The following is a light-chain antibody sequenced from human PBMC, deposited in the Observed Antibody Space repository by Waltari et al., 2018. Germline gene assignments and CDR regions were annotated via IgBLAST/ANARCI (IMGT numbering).Light chain of an antibody. CDR2: DVS. J-gene: IGLJ3*02. Sequence: QSALTQPRSVSGSPGQSVTISCTGTSSDVGGYNYVSWYQQHPGKAPKLMIYDVSKRSAWSRVLFSGSKSGDTPSLTISGLQAEDEADYYCCSYAGRYTWVFGGGTKLTVL. V-gene: IGLV2-11*01. CDR1: SSDVGGYNY. CDR3: CSYAGRYTWV.